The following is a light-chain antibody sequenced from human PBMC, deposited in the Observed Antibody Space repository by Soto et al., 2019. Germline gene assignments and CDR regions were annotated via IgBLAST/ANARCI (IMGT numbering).Light chain of an antibody. J-gene: IGKJ4*01. CDR2: AAS. CDR1: QSISSY. V-gene: IGKV1-39*01. Sequence: DIQMTQSPSSLSASVGDRVTITFRASQSISSYLNWYQQKPGKAPKLLIYAASSLQSGVPSRFSGSGSGTDFTLTISSLQPEDCATYYCQQSYSTPLTFGGGTKVEIK. CDR3: QQSYSTPLT.